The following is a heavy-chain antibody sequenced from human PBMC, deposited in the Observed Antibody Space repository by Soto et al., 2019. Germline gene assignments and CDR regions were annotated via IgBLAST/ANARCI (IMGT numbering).Heavy chain of an antibody. CDR3: ARGSGVRGATPYYYYAMDV. J-gene: IGHJ6*02. Sequence: EVQLVESGGALVQPGGSLRLSCAASGFTFSSYWMQWVRQAPGKGLVWVSRMNIDGSSTDYADSVKGRFTISRDNAKNTPYLQMNSLRAEDTAVYYCARGSGVRGATPYYYYAMDVWGQGTTVTVSS. V-gene: IGHV3-74*01. D-gene: IGHD1-26*01. CDR2: MNIDGSST. CDR1: GFTFSSYW.